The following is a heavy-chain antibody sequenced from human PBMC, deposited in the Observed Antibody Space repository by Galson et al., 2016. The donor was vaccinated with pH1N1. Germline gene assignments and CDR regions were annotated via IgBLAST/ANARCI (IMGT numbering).Heavy chain of an antibody. V-gene: IGHV6-1*01. CDR2: TYYRSKWYN. Sequence: CAISGDSVSSTNCAWDWIRQSPSRGLEWLGRTYYRSKWYNDYAVSVQSRITINPDTSKNQLSLHLNSVTPEDTAVYYCARDRGSTLFHNYGMDLWGQGTLVAVSP. CDR3: ARDRGSTLFHNYGMDL. CDR1: GDSVSSTNCA. D-gene: IGHD3-10*01. J-gene: IGHJ5*02.